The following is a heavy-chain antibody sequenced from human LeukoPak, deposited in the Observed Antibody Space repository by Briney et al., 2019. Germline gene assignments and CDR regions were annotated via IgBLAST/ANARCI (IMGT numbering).Heavy chain of an antibody. CDR1: GSTFSSYW. D-gene: IGHD1-26*01. CDR3: ARVSSGSYSD. Sequence: GESLRLSCVASGSTFSSYWMGWVRQAPGKGLEWVANIKQDGSEKSYVDSVKGRFTITRDNAKNSLYLQMNSLRADDTAVYYCARVSSGSYSDWGQGTLVTVSS. J-gene: IGHJ4*02. V-gene: IGHV3-7*01. CDR2: IKQDGSEK.